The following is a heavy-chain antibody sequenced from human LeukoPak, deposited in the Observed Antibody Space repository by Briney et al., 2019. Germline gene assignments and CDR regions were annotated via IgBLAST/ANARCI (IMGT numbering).Heavy chain of an antibody. Sequence: SETLSLTCTVSGYSISSGYYWGWIRQPPGKGLEWIGSIYHSGSTYYNPSLKSRVTISVDTSKNQFSLKLSSVTAADTAVYYCARDNYCSSTSCYISDYWGQGTLVTVSS. CDR1: GYSISSGYY. V-gene: IGHV4-38-2*02. J-gene: IGHJ4*02. D-gene: IGHD2-2*01. CDR3: ARDNYCSSTSCYISDY. CDR2: IYHSGST.